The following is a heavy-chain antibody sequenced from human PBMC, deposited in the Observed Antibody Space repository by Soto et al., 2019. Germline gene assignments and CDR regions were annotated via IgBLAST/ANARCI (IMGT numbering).Heavy chain of an antibody. D-gene: IGHD6-13*01. V-gene: IGHV4-61*01. CDR3: ARGAQYSSSWYEVYYYYYGMDV. Sequence: SETLSLTCTVSGGSVSSGSYYWSWIRQPPGKGLEWIGYIYYSGSTNYNPSLKSRVTISVDTSKNQFALKLSSVTAADTAVYYCARGAQYSSSWYEVYYYYYGMDVWGQGTTVTVSS. J-gene: IGHJ6*02. CDR1: GGSVSSGSYY. CDR2: IYYSGST.